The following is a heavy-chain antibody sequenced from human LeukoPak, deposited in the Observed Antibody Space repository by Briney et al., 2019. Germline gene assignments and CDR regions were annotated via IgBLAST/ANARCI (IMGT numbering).Heavy chain of an antibody. CDR2: ISWNSGTI. Sequence: GGSLRLSCAASGFRFDGYAMHWVRQAPGKGLEWVSGISWNSGTIAYADSVKGRFTISRDDAKNSLYLQMNSLRAEDTALYYCAKDTAPAVFYYMDVWGKGTTVIVSS. CDR3: AKDTAPAVFYYMDV. CDR1: GFRFDGYA. V-gene: IGHV3-9*01. J-gene: IGHJ6*03.